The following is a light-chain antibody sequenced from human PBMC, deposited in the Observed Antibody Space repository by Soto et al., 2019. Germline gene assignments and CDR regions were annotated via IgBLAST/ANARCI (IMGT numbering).Light chain of an antibody. CDR3: QQYGSSPRIT. J-gene: IGKJ5*01. CDR1: QSVSTSY. Sequence: EIVLTQSPGTLSLSPGERATLSCRASQSVSTSYLAWYQQKPGQAPRLLIYGASSRAAGIPDRFSGSGSGXXXXXXXXXLXPEDFVVYYCQQYGSSPRITFGQGTRLEIK. CDR2: GAS. V-gene: IGKV3-20*01.